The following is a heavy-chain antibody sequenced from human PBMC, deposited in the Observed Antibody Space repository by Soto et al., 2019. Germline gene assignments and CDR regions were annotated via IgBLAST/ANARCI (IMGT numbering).Heavy chain of an antibody. D-gene: IGHD3-16*01. CDR2: IYYSGST. CDR1: GGSISSSSYY. Sequence: QLQLQESGPGLVKPSETLSLTCTVSGGSISSSSYYWGWIRQPPGKGLEWIGSIYYSGSTYYNPSLKSRVTISVDTSKNQFSLKLSSVTAADTAVYYCVRGGYYYYGMDVWGQGTTVTVSS. CDR3: VRGGYYYYGMDV. J-gene: IGHJ6*02. V-gene: IGHV4-39*01.